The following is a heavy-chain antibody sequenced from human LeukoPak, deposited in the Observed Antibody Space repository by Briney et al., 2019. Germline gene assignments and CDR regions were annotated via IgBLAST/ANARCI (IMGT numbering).Heavy chain of an antibody. V-gene: IGHV3-21*01. D-gene: IGHD6-13*01. CDR1: GFTFSSYS. J-gene: IGHJ5*02. Sequence: GGSLRLSCAASGFTFSSYSMNWVRQAPGKGLEWVSSISGSSSYIYYADSVKGRFTISRDNAKNSLYLQMNSLRAEDTAVYYCAREAGSSSWYQEEWFDPWGQGTLVTVSS. CDR2: ISGSSSYI. CDR3: AREAGSSSWYQEEWFDP.